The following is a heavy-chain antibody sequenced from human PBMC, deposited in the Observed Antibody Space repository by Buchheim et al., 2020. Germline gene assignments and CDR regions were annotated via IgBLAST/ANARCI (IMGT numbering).Heavy chain of an antibody. CDR2: ISYDGSNK. Sequence: QVQLVESGGGVVQPGRSLRLSCAASGFTFSSYGMHWVRQAPGKGLEWVAVISYDGSNKYYADSVKGRFTISRDNSKKTLYLQMNSLRAEDTAVYYCAKDGEVLRFLEWLRGDYYGMDVWGQGTT. D-gene: IGHD3-3*01. J-gene: IGHJ6*02. V-gene: IGHV3-30*18. CDR3: AKDGEVLRFLEWLRGDYYGMDV. CDR1: GFTFSSYG.